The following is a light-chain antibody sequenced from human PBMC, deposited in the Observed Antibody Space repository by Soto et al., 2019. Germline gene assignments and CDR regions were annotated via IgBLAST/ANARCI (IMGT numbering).Light chain of an antibody. CDR1: QRVLSSSNNKNY. CDR2: WAS. J-gene: IGKJ2*01. V-gene: IGKV4-1*01. CDR3: QQYYGSPYT. Sequence: DIVMTQSPDSLAGSLGGRATINCKSSQRVLSSSNNKNYLAWYQQKPGQPPNLLLYWASTRASGVPDRFSGSGSGTDFTLPITSLQDEDVALYYCQQYYGSPYTFGQGTKLEI.